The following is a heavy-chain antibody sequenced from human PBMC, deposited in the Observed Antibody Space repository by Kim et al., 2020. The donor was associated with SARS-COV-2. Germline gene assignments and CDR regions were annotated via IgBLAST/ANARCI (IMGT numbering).Heavy chain of an antibody. Sequence: GGSLRLSCAASGFTFNNYNLNWVRQAPGKGLEWVADIGSSGGYINYADSVKGRFTISRDDARNSLYLQMNSLGDEDTAVYYCTRKAGDYWGQGTLVTVSS. CDR3: TRKAGDY. V-gene: IGHV3-48*02. J-gene: IGHJ4*02. CDR1: GFTFNNYN. CDR2: IGSSGGYI.